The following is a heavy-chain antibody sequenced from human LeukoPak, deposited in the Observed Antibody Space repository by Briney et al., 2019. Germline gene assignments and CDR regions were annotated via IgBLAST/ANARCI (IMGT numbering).Heavy chain of an antibody. V-gene: IGHV4-39*01. Sequence: TSETLSLTCTVSGGSISSSSYYWGWIRQPPGKGLEWIGSIYYSGSTYYNPSLKSRVTISVDTSKNQFSLKLSSVTAADTAVYYCARQMLPDAFDIWGQGTMVTVSS. CDR2: IYYSGST. CDR1: GGSISSSSYY. CDR3: ARQMLPDAFDI. D-gene: IGHD2-8*01. J-gene: IGHJ3*02.